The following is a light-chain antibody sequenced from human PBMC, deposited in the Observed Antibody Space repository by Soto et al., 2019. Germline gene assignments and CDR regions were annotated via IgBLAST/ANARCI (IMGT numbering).Light chain of an antibody. J-gene: IGLJ2*01. V-gene: IGLV2-11*01. CDR3: CSYAGSYTHVV. CDR2: DVS. Sequence: QSVLTQPRSVSGSPGQSVTISCTGTSSDVGAYNYVSWYQQHPDKAPKLLIYDVSQRPSGVPDRFSGFKSGNTASLTISGLQAEDEADYYCCSYAGSYTHVVFGGGTKLTVL. CDR1: SSDVGAYNY.